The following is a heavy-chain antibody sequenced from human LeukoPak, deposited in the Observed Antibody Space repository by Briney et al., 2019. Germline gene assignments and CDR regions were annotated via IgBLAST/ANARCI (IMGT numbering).Heavy chain of an antibody. CDR3: ARALGSYSDY. Sequence: GGSLRLSCAGSGFTSSTSWMHWVRQAPGKALVWVSRINDDGSRINYADSVKGRFTISRDNAKNTLYLQMSSLRAEDTAVYYCARALGSYSDYWGQGTLVSVSS. V-gene: IGHV3-74*01. CDR2: INDDGSRI. J-gene: IGHJ4*02. D-gene: IGHD1-26*01. CDR1: GFTSSTSW.